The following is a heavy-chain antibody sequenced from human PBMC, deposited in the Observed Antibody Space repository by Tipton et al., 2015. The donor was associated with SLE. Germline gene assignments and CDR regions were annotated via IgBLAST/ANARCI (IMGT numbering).Heavy chain of an antibody. CDR2: MNPNSGNT. CDR1: GYTFTSYG. D-gene: IGHD1-7*01. J-gene: IGHJ4*02. Sequence: QLVQSGPEVKKPGASVKVSCKASGYTFTSYGISWVRQAPGQGLEWMGWMNPNSGNTGYAQKFQGRVTMTRNTSISTAYMELSSLRSEDTAVYFCARGLFELELHFDYWGQGTLVIVSS. CDR3: ARGLFELELHFDY. V-gene: IGHV1-8*02.